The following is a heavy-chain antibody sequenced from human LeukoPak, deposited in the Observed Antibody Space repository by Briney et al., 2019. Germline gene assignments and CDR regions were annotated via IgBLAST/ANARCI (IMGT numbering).Heavy chain of an antibody. D-gene: IGHD3-3*01. CDR2: MNPNSGNT. CDR1: GYTLTSYD. J-gene: IGHJ4*02. CDR3: ARFPYYDFWSGYYRRHFDY. V-gene: IGHV1-8*01. Sequence: GASVKVSCKASGYTLTSYDINWVRQATGQGLEWMGWMNPNSGNTGYAQKFQGRVTMTRNTSISTAYMELSSLRSEDTAVYYCARFPYYDFWSGYYRRHFDYWGQGTLVTVSS.